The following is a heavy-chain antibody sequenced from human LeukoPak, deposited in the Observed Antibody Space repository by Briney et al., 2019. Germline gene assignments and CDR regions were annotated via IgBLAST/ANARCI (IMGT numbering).Heavy chain of an antibody. J-gene: IGHJ4*02. CDR1: GFTFSSYA. CDR3: ARGGSYLDY. V-gene: IGHV3-30-3*01. Sequence: PGRSLRLSYAASGFTFSSYAMHWVRQAPGKGLEWVAVISYDGSNKYYADSVKGRFTISRDNSKNTLYLQMNSLRAEDTAVYYCARGGSYLDYWGQGTLVTVSS. CDR2: ISYDGSNK. D-gene: IGHD1-26*01.